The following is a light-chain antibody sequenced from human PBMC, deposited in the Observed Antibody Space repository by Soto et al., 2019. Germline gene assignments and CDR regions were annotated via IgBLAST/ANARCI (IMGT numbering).Light chain of an antibody. CDR1: QSVSSIY. V-gene: IGKV3-20*01. CDR2: ATS. CDR3: QQYGSSPIT. Sequence: EIVLTQSPGTLSLSPGERATLSCRASQSVSSIYLAWYQQKPGQAPSLLIYATSSRATGIPDRCSGSGSGTGFSPTSSRLEPEDFAVYYCQQYGSSPITFGQGTRLDIK. J-gene: IGKJ5*01.